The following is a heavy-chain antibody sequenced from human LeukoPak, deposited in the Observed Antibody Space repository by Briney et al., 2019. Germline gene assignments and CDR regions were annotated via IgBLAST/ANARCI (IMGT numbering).Heavy chain of an antibody. CDR1: GFTFSSYA. CDR2: ISGSGGST. Sequence: GGSLRLSCAASGFTFSSYAMSWVRQAPGKGLEWVSAISGSGGSTYYADSVKGRFTISRDNSKNTLYPQMNSLRAEDTAVYYCAKGGTVTTRGSDYWGQGTLVTVSS. V-gene: IGHV3-23*01. CDR3: AKGGTVTTRGSDY. D-gene: IGHD4-17*01. J-gene: IGHJ4*02.